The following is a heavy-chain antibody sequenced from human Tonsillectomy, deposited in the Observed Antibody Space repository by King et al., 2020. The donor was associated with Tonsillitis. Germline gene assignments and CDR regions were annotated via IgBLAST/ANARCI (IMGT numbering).Heavy chain of an antibody. D-gene: IGHD3-16*01. CDR2: SIPMLVTT. CDR3: ARVGEGGPSSYYGMDV. V-gene: IGHV1-69*12. J-gene: IGHJ6*02. Sequence: QLVQSGAEVKKPGSSVKVSCKASGDTFSNYAISGVRQAPGQGLEWMGVSIPMLVTTNYAQKLQGSVTITADESRRPAYLELSSLRSEDTGVYYCARVGEGGPSSYYGMDVWGQGTTVTVSS. CDR1: GDTFSNYA.